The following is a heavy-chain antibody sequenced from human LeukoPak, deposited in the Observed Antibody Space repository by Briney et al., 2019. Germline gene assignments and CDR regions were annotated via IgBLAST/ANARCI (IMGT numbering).Heavy chain of an antibody. CDR1: GFTFSSYA. Sequence: PGGSLRLSCAASGFTFSSYAMSWVRQAPGMGLEWVSAISGSGGSTYYADSVKGRFTISRDNSKNTLYLQMNSLRAEDTAVYYCAKHGYNSNGMDVWGQGTTVTVSS. D-gene: IGHD5-24*01. J-gene: IGHJ6*02. CDR2: ISGSGGST. V-gene: IGHV3-23*01. CDR3: AKHGYNSNGMDV.